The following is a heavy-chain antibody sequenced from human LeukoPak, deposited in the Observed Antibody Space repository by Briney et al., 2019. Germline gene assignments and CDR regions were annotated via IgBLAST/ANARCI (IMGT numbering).Heavy chain of an antibody. CDR3: ARAPNWDDAFDI. CDR1: GGSISSGGYY. V-gene: IGHV4-31*03. Sequence: PSETLSLTCTVSGGSISSGGYYWSWIRQHPGKGLEWIGYIYYSGSTDYNPSLKSRVTISVDTSKNQFSLKLSSVTAADTAVYYCARAPNWDDAFDIWGQGTMVTVSS. CDR2: IYYSGST. D-gene: IGHD7-27*01. J-gene: IGHJ3*02.